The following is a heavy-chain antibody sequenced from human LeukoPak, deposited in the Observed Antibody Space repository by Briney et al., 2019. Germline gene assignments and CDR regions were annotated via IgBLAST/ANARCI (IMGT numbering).Heavy chain of an antibody. J-gene: IGHJ4*02. V-gene: IGHV4-59*01. Sequence: SETLSLTCTVSGGSISSYYWSWIRQPPGKGLEWIGYIYYSGSTNYNPSLKSRVTISVDTSKNQFSLKLSCVTAADTAVYYCARDLDTYYYDSSGYYPQLGYWGQGTLVTVSS. CDR2: IYYSGST. CDR3: ARDLDTYYYDSSGYYPQLGY. CDR1: GGSISSYY. D-gene: IGHD3-22*01.